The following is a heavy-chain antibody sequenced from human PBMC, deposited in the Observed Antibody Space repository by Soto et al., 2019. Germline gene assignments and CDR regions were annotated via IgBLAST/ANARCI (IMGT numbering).Heavy chain of an antibody. D-gene: IGHD2-15*01. CDR3: VMVDNYLTPTPMDV. CDR1: GYIFVNYG. CDR2: ISPYTGNT. V-gene: IGHV1-18*01. J-gene: IGHJ6*02. Sequence: QVQLVQSGDEVKKPGASVKVSCKASGYIFVNYGIAWVRQAPGQGLEWMGWISPYTGNTHSATKVQGRLTMTTDTSTRSAYMDLGSLTCDDTAVYYYVMVDNYLTPTPMDVWGQGTTGTVSS.